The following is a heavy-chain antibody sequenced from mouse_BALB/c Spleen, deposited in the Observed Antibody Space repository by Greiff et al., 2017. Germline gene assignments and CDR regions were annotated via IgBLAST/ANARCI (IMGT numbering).Heavy chain of an antibody. D-gene: IGHD2-1*01. CDR1: GFTFSSYT. CDR2: ISNGGGST. Sequence: EVQLVESGGGLVQPGGSLKLSCAASGFTFSSYTMSWVRQTPEKRLEWVAYISNGGGSTYYPDTVKGRFTISRDNAKNTLYLQMSSLKSEDTAMYYCARHRDGNYFDYWGQGTTLTVSS. J-gene: IGHJ2*01. CDR3: ARHRDGNYFDY. V-gene: IGHV5-12-2*01.